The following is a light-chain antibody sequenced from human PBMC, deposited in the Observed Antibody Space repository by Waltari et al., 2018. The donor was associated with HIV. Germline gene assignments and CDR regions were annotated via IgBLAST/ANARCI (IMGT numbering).Light chain of an antibody. J-gene: IGLJ3*02. CDR3: TSFTTTTAWV. CDR2: DVT. V-gene: IGLV2-14*03. CDR1: SSDMGGYDY. Sequence: QSALTQPASVSGSLGQSITFSCTGTSSDMGGYDYVSWYQQHPGEAPKIIIYDVTSRPSGISVRFPGSKSGDTASLTISGLQAEDEADYYCTSFTTTTAWVFGGGTKLTVL.